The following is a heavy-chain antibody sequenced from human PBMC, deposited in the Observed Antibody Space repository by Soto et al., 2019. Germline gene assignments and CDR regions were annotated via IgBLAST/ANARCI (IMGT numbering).Heavy chain of an antibody. CDR3: ARSQGSSTSLEIYYYYYYGMDV. CDR2: IIPISGTA. D-gene: IGHD2-2*01. V-gene: IGHV1-69*01. Sequence: QVQLVQSGAEVKKPGSSVKVSCKASGGTFSSYAISWVRQAPRQGLEWMGGIIPISGTANYAQKVQGRVTITADESTSTAYMELSSLRSEDTAVYYCARSQGSSTSLEIYYYYYYGMDVWGQGTTVTVSS. CDR1: GGTFSSYA. J-gene: IGHJ6*02.